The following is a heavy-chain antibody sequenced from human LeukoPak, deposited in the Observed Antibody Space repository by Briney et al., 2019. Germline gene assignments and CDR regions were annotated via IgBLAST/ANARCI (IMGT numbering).Heavy chain of an antibody. Sequence: SVKVSRKASGGTFSSYAISWVRQAPGQGLEWMGGIIPIFGTANYAQKFQGRVTITADESTSTAYMELSSLRSEDTAVYYCARDPSRYQPNIWWFDPWGQGTLVTVSS. CDR3: ARDPSRYQPNIWWFDP. D-gene: IGHD2-2*01. V-gene: IGHV1-69*13. CDR1: GGTFSSYA. CDR2: IIPIFGTA. J-gene: IGHJ5*02.